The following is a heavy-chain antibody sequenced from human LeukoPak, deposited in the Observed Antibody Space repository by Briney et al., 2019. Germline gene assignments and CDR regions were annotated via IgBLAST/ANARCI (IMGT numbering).Heavy chain of an antibody. CDR2: ITSDGSGI. J-gene: IGHJ2*01. V-gene: IGHV3-74*01. Sequence: GGSLRLSCAASGFTFSSYWMHWVRQPPGKGLVWVSRITSDGSGIGYADSVKGRFSTSRDNAKNSLYLQMNSLRAEDTAVYYCASGGAVAAIDLWGRGTLVTVSS. CDR3: ASGGAVAAIDL. D-gene: IGHD6-19*01. CDR1: GFTFSSYW.